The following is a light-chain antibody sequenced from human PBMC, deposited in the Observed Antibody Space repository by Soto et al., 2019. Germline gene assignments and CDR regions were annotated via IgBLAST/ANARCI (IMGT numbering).Light chain of an antibody. CDR1: SGSIASNY. CDR3: QSYDSSNHVV. J-gene: IGLJ2*01. V-gene: IGLV6-57*04. CDR2: EDN. Sequence: FMLTQPHSVSESPGKTVTISCTRSSGSIASNYVQWYQQRPGSAPTTVIYEDNQRPSGVPDRSSGSIDSSSNSASLTISGLKTEDEADYYCQSYDSSNHVVFGGGTKVTVL.